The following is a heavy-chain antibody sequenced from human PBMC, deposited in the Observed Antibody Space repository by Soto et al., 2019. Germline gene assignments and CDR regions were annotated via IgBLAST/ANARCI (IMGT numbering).Heavy chain of an antibody. J-gene: IGHJ4*02. V-gene: IGHV3-53*01. CDR1: GFTVSSNY. Sequence: EVQLVESGGGLIQPGGSLTLSCAASGFTVSSNYMSWVRQAPGKGLEWVSVIYSGGSTNYADSVKGRFTISRENSKNTLYLQTNSLRAEDTAGYYCARDRDIGELDYLGQGTLVTVSS. CDR3: ARDRDIGELDY. CDR2: IYSGGST. D-gene: IGHD3-10*01.